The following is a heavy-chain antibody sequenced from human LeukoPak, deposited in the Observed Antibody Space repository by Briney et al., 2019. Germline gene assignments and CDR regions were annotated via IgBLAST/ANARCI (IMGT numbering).Heavy chain of an antibody. CDR1: GGSISSGSYY. V-gene: IGHV4-61*02. Sequence: PSETLSLTCTVSGGSISSGSYYWSWIRQPAGKGLEWIGRIYTSGGTNYNPSPKSRVTISVDTSKNQFSLKLSSVTAADTAVYYCARSISYYYDAFDIWGQGTMVTVSS. CDR2: IYTSGGT. CDR3: ARSISYYYDAFDI. D-gene: IGHD3-10*01. J-gene: IGHJ3*02.